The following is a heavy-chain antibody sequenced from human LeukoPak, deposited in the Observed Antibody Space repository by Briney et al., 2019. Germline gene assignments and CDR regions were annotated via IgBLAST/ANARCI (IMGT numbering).Heavy chain of an antibody. CDR1: GFTFSSYA. V-gene: IGHV3-23*01. CDR2: ISGSGGST. Sequence: GGSLRLSCAASGFTFSSYAMSWVRQAPGKGLEWVSAISGSGGSTYYADSVKGRFTISRDNSKNTLYLQMNSLRGEDTAVYYCAKALWFGESNFDYWGQGTLVTVSS. D-gene: IGHD3-10*01. J-gene: IGHJ4*02. CDR3: AKALWFGESNFDY.